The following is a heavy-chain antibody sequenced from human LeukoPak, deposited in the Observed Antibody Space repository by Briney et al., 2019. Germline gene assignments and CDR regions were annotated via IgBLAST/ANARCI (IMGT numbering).Heavy chain of an antibody. Sequence: GGSLRLSCAASGFTFSSYSMNWVRQAPGKGLEWVSSISSSSSYIYYADSVKGRFTISRDNAKNSLYLQMNSLRAEDTAVYYCARAGFGEFPYYYYGMDVWGQGTTVTVSS. CDR3: ARAGFGEFPYYYYGMDV. D-gene: IGHD3-10*01. J-gene: IGHJ6*02. V-gene: IGHV3-21*01. CDR1: GFTFSSYS. CDR2: ISSSSSYI.